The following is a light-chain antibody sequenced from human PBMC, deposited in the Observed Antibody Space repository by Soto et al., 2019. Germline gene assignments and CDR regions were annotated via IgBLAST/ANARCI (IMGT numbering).Light chain of an antibody. CDR1: SSDVGYYNY. CDR3: SSYTTSSTPYV. CDR2: AVS. V-gene: IGLV2-14*01. J-gene: IGLJ1*01. Sequence: QSVLTQPASVSGSPGQSITVSCTGTSSDVGYYNYVSWYQHHPGKAPKLMIYAVSNRPSGVSNRFSASKSGSTAFLTISGLQAEDEADYYCSSYTTSSTPYVFGTGTKVTVL.